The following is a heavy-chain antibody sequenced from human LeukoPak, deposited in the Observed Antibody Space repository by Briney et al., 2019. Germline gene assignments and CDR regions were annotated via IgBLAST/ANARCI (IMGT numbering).Heavy chain of an antibody. Sequence: PSQTLSLTCAVSGGSISSGGYSWSWIRQPPGKGLEWIGYVYYRTTNYNPSLKNRVTMSVDTSKNQFSLKLHSVTAADTAVYYCARVSLLGDFWSGSPGWFDPWGQGTLVTVSS. CDR2: VYYRTT. J-gene: IGHJ5*02. CDR3: ARVSLLGDFWSGSPGWFDP. V-gene: IGHV4-30-4*07. D-gene: IGHD3-3*01. CDR1: GGSISSGGYS.